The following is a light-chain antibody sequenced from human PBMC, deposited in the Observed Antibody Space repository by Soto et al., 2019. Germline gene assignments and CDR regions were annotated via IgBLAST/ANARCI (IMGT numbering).Light chain of an antibody. Sequence: EIVLTQSPGTLSVSPGERATLSCRASQSISSNHLAWYQHKPGQAPSLLIYGASSRATGLPDRCSGSGSGTNFTLPISGLGPEDSAIYYCQQYGSWTFGQGTKVEIK. J-gene: IGKJ1*01. CDR3: QQYGSWT. CDR1: QSISSNH. V-gene: IGKV3-20*01. CDR2: GAS.